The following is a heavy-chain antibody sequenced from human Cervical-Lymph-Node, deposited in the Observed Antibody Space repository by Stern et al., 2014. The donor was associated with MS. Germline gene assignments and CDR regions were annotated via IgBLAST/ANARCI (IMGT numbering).Heavy chain of an antibody. D-gene: IGHD6-19*01. CDR1: GYTFVSYG. J-gene: IGHJ4*02. Sequence: QEQLVESGAEMRKPGASVKVSCKASGYTFVSYGVTWMRQAPGQGLEWMGWISALNGNTNYAERLQGRVTLTTDTSTSTAYMDLRNLRSDDTAVYYCARADLIASGWYFDDHWGQRTLVTVSS. CDR3: ARADLIASGWYFDDH. CDR2: ISALNGNT. V-gene: IGHV1-18*04.